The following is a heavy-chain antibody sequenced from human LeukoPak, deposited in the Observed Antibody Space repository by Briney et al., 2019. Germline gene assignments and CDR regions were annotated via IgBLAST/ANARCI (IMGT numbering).Heavy chain of an antibody. CDR2: INSDGSST. J-gene: IGHJ5*02. CDR1: GFTFSSYW. D-gene: IGHD3-9*01. Sequence: GGPLRLSCAASGFTFSSYWMHWVRQAPGKGLVWVSRINSDGSSTSYADSVKGRFTISRDNAKNTLYLQMNSLRAEDTAVYYCARSGHFDWLPNVNWFDPWGQGTLVTVSS. CDR3: ARSGHFDWLPNVNWFDP. V-gene: IGHV3-74*01.